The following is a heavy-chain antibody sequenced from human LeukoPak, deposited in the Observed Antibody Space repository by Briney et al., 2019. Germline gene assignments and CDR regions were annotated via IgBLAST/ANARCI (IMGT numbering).Heavy chain of an antibody. CDR2: INPSGGST. CDR3: ARWAPTAAGLGRGY. D-gene: IGHD6-13*01. V-gene: IGHV1-46*01. J-gene: IGHJ4*02. CDR1: GYTFTSYY. Sequence: ASVKVSCKASGYTFTSYYMHWVRQAPGQGLEWMGIINPSGGSTSYAQKFRGRVTMTRDTSTSTVYMELSSLKSADTAVYYCARWAPTAAGLGRGYWGQGTLVTVSS.